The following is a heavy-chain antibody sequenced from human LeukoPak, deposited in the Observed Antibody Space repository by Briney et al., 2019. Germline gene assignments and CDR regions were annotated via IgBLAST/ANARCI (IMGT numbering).Heavy chain of an antibody. CDR3: ARGGVVGTMLRTINWFDP. D-gene: IGHD3-10*01. Sequence: PSETLSLTCTVSGVPISNYYWHWIRQSPGKGLEWIGYIYYSGSTDYNPSLKSRVTVSVDTSKRQFSLELSSVTAADTAVYYCARGGVVGTMLRTINWFDPWGPGTLVAVSS. CDR1: GVPISNYY. J-gene: IGHJ5*02. CDR2: IYYSGST. V-gene: IGHV4-59*01.